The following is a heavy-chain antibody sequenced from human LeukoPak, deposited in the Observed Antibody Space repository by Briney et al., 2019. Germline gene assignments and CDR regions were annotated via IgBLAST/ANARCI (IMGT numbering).Heavy chain of an antibody. CDR1: GFSVSSRA. D-gene: IGHD2-15*01. CDR3: AKDHPSDGWPTFEY. V-gene: IGHV3-23*01. CDR2: ITNNGGKT. Sequence: GGSLRLSCAATGFSVSSRAMSWVRQAPGKGLEWLASITNNGGKTYYAASVKGRFTISRDEYQNTVSLAMSNLRVEDTAVYYCAKDHPSDGWPTFEYWGQGVRVTASS. J-gene: IGHJ4*02.